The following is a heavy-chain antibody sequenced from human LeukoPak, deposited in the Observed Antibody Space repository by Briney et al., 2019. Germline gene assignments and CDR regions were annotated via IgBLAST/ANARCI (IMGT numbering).Heavy chain of an antibody. V-gene: IGHV3-23*01. Sequence: GGSLRLSCAASGFTFSSYAMSWVRQAPGKGLEWVSAISGSGGSTYYADSVKGRFTISRDNSKNTLYLQMNSLRAEDTAVYYCAKDPYSSSWYRGYFDYWGQETLVTVSS. CDR1: GFTFSSYA. D-gene: IGHD6-13*01. CDR2: ISGSGGST. J-gene: IGHJ4*02. CDR3: AKDPYSSSWYRGYFDY.